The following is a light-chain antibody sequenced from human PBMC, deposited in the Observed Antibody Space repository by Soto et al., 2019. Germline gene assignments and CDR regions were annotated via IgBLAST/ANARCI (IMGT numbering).Light chain of an antibody. CDR2: AAS. J-gene: IGKJ1*01. Sequence: DIQMTQSPSSLSASVGDRVTITCRASQSISSYLNWYQQKPGKAPKLLIYAASSLQSGVTSRFSDSGSGTDFTLTISSLQPEDFATYYCQQSYSAWTFGQGTKVEIK. CDR3: QQSYSAWT. V-gene: IGKV1-39*01. CDR1: QSISSY.